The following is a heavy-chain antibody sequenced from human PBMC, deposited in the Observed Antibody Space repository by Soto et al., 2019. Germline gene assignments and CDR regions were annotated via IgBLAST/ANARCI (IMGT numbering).Heavy chain of an antibody. V-gene: IGHV4-30-4*01. D-gene: IGHD2-15*01. CDR2: IYYSGST. J-gene: IGHJ4*02. CDR3: ARALGYCSGGSCLPEYYFDY. Sequence: TLSLTCTVSGGSISSGDYYWSWIRQPPGKGLEWIGYIYYSGSTYYNPSLKSRVTISVDTSKNQFSLKLSSVTAADTAVYYCARALGYCSGGSCLPEYYFDYWGQGTLVTVSS. CDR1: GGSISSGDYY.